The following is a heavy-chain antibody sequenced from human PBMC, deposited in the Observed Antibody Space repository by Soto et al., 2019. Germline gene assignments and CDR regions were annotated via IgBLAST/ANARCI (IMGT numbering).Heavy chain of an antibody. J-gene: IGHJ4*02. CDR1: GGSISSYY. CDR3: ARRYGGNFDF. CDR2: IYYSGST. Sequence: QVQLQESGPGLVKPSETLSLTYTVSGGSISSYYWSWIRQPPGKGLEWIGYIYYSGSTNYNPSLKSRVTISVDTSKNQFSLKLSSVTAADTAVYYCARRYGGNFDFWGQGTLVTVSS. D-gene: IGHD1-26*01. V-gene: IGHV4-59*01.